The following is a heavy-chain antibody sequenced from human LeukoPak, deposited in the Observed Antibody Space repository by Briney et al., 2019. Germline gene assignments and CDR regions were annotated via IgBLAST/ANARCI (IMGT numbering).Heavy chain of an antibody. D-gene: IGHD1-26*01. CDR1: GGTFSSYA. CDR2: IIPIFGTA. CDR3: ASSPGSYYELDYFDY. J-gene: IGHJ4*02. V-gene: IGHV1-69*05. Sequence: ASVKVSCKASGGTFSSYAISWVRPAPGQGLEWMGGIIPIFGTANYAQKFQGRVTITTDESTSTAYMELSSLRSEDTAVYYCASSPGSYYELDYFDYWGQGTLVTVSS.